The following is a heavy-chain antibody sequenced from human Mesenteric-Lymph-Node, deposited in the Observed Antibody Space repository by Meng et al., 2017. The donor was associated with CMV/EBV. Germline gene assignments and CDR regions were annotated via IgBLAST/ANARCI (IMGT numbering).Heavy chain of an antibody. CDR3: ARRADSSGRGFDY. Sequence: VSGGSINSGGYSWSWVRQHPGKGLEWIGYIYYSGTTYYNPSLKSRITISVDTSKNQFSLKLSSGTAADTAVYYRARRADSSGRGFDYWGQGTLVTVSS. V-gene: IGHV4-31*02. CDR1: GGSINSGGYS. D-gene: IGHD3-22*01. J-gene: IGHJ4*02. CDR2: IYYSGTT.